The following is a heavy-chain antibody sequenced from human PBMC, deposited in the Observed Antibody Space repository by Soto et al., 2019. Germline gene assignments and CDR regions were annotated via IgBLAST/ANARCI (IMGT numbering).Heavy chain of an antibody. CDR3: ARDTGGSYDY. V-gene: IGHV3-72*01. D-gene: IGHD1-26*01. CDR2: TRDKPNNYAA. Sequence: GQLVQSGGGLVQPGGSLRLSCTASGFAFDDYYMDWVRQVPGKGLEWIGRTRDKPNNYAAEYVASVKGRFTISRDASKDSMNLQMNTVKTEDTAVYYCARDTGGSYDYWGQGALVIVSS. CDR1: GFAFDDYY. J-gene: IGHJ4*02.